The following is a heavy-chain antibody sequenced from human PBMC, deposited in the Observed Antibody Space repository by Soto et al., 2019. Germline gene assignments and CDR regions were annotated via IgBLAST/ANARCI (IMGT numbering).Heavy chain of an antibody. CDR3: ARDTPLSYMDV. Sequence: EVQLVESGGGLVQPGGSLRLSCAASGFTFSSYWMSWVRQAPGKGLEWVANIKQDGSEKYYVDAVKGRFTISRDNAKNSLYLKMNSLRAEDTAVYYCARDTPLSYMDVWGQGTTVTVSS. CDR1: GFTFSSYW. CDR2: IKQDGSEK. V-gene: IGHV3-7*05. J-gene: IGHJ6*01.